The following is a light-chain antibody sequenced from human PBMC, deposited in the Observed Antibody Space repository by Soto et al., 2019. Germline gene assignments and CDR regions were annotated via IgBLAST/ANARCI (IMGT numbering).Light chain of an antibody. CDR1: SSNIGAGYD. CDR3: QSYDSSLSAVV. Sequence: QSVLTQPASVSGAPGQRVTISCTGSSSNIGAGYDVHWYQQLPGTAPKLLIYGNSNRLSGVPDRFSGSKSGTSASLAITGLQAEDEADYYCQSYDSSLSAVVFGGGTKLTVL. CDR2: GNS. V-gene: IGLV1-40*01. J-gene: IGLJ2*01.